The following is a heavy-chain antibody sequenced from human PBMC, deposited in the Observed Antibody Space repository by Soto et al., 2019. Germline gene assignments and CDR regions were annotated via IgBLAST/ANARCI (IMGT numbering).Heavy chain of an antibody. CDR1: GFTFSSYA. J-gene: IGHJ6*02. CDR3: ARAQPPWYYFWSGYYQGNGMYF. Sequence: GGSLRLSCAASGFTFSSYAMHWVRQAPGKXLEWVAVISYDGSNKYYAASVKGRFTISRDNSKNTLYLQMNSLRAEDTAVYYCARAQPPWYYFWSGYYQGNGMYFWAQGTTVTV. V-gene: IGHV3-30-3*01. D-gene: IGHD3-3*01. CDR2: ISYDGSNK.